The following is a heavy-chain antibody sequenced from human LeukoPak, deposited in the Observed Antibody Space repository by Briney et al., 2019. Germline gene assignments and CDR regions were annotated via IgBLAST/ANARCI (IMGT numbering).Heavy chain of an antibody. CDR2: INPNSGGT. J-gene: IGHJ5*02. CDR3: ARALQYYYGSGSSLNWFDP. V-gene: IGHV1-2*04. CDR1: GYTLTGYY. D-gene: IGHD3-10*01. Sequence: ASVKVSCKASGYTLTGYYMHWVRQAPGQGLEWMGWINPNSGGTNYAQKFQGWVTMTRDTSISTAYMELSRLRSDDTAVYYCARALQYYYGSGSSLNWFDPWGQGTLVTVSS.